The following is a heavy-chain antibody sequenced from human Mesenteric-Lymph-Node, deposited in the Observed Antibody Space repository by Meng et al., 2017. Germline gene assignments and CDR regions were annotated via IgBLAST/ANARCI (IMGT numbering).Heavy chain of an antibody. CDR1: GFMFNNYA. CDR3: AREYWSGNHGIDY. V-gene: IGHV3-23*01. D-gene: IGHD1-14*01. Sequence: GGSLRLSCAASGFMFNNYAMTWVRQAPGKGLEWVSGITNSGGATYYADSVKGRFTISRDNSKNTLYLQMNSLRAEDTAVYYCAREYWSGNHGIDYWGQGTLVTVSS. J-gene: IGHJ4*02. CDR2: ITNSGGAT.